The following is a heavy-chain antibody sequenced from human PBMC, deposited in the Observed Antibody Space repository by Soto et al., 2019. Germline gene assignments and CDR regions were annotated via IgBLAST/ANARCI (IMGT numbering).Heavy chain of an antibody. D-gene: IGHD4-17*01. J-gene: IGHJ6*02. CDR3: ARVGVDYGDYGRWWYYGMDV. Sequence: GASVKVSCKASGGTFSSYAISWVRQAPGQGLEWMGGIIPIFGTANYAQKFQGRVTITADESTSTAYMELSSLRSEDTAVYYFARVGVDYGDYGRWWYYGMDVWGQGTTVTVSS. V-gene: IGHV1-69*13. CDR2: IIPIFGTA. CDR1: GGTFSSYA.